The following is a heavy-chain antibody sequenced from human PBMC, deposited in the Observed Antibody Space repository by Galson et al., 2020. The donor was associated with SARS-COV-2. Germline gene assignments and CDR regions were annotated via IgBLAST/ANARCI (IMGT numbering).Heavy chain of an antibody. J-gene: IGHJ4*02. CDR2: ISWNSGSI. CDR1: GFTFDDYA. CDR3: AGRDY. Sequence: GGSLRLSCAASGFTFDDYAMHWVRQAPGKGLEWVSGISWNSGSIGYADSVKGRFTISRDNAKNSLYLQMNSLRAEDTALYYCAGRDYWGQGTLVTVSS. D-gene: IGHD3-10*01. V-gene: IGHV3-9*01.